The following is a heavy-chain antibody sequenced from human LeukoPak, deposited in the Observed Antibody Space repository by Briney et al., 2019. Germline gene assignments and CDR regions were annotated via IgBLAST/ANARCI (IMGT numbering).Heavy chain of an antibody. CDR3: ATDYGGNSGHYYYGMDV. Sequence: GGSLRLSCAASGFTVSSNYMSWVRQAPGKGLEWVSVIYSGGRTYYADSVKGRFTISRHNSKNTLYLQMNSLRAEDTAVYYCATDYGGNSGHYYYGMDVWGQGTTVTVSS. D-gene: IGHD4-23*01. CDR2: IYSGGRT. CDR1: GFTVSSNY. V-gene: IGHV3-53*04. J-gene: IGHJ6*02.